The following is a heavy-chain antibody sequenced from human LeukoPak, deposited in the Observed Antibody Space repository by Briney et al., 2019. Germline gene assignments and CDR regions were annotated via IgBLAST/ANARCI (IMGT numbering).Heavy chain of an antibody. J-gene: IGHJ3*02. V-gene: IGHV4-30-2*01. D-gene: IGHD2-2*01. CDR3: ARDPRDCSSTSCGI. Sequence: PSQTLSLTCTVSGGSISSGGYYWSWIRQPPGKGLEWIGYIYHSGSTYYNPSLKSRVTISVDRSKNQFSLKLSSVTAADTAVYYCARDPRDCSSTSCGIWGQGTMVTVS. CDR2: IYHSGST. CDR1: GGSISSGGYY.